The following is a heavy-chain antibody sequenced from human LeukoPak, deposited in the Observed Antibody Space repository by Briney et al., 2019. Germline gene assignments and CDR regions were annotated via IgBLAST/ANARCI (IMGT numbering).Heavy chain of an antibody. Sequence: PGGSLRLSCAASAFTFSSYSMNWVRQAPGKGLEWVSSISSSSSYIYYADSVKGRFTTSRDNAKNSLYLQMNSLRAEDTAVYYCATNRLNYYGTHIWGQGTLVTVSS. J-gene: IGHJ4*02. V-gene: IGHV3-21*01. CDR3: ATNRLNYYGTHI. D-gene: IGHD3-10*01. CDR2: ISSSSSYI. CDR1: AFTFSSYS.